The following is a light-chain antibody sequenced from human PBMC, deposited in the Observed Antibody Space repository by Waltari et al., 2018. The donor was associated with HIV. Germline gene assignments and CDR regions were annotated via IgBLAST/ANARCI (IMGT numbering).Light chain of an antibody. Sequence: EIVLTKSPDFQSVTPKEIVTITCRASQTIGSSLHWYQQKPDQSPKLLIKYASQSFSRVPSRFSGSGSGTDFTLTINGLEAEDAATYYCHQSSNLPRTFGQGTKVEIK. CDR1: QTIGSS. V-gene: IGKV6-21*01. J-gene: IGKJ1*01. CDR3: HQSSNLPRT. CDR2: YAS.